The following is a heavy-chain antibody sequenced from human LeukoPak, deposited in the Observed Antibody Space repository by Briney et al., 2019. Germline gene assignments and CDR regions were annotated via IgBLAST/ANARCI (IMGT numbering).Heavy chain of an antibody. V-gene: IGHV4-38-2*02. CDR3: VRPDSSGYGRQGYFQH. J-gene: IGHJ1*01. D-gene: IGHD3-22*01. CDR2: IYHSGST. CDR1: GYSISSGYY. Sequence: PSETLSLTCTVSGYSISSGYYCGWIRQPPGKGLEWIGSIYHSGSTYYNPSLKSRVTISVDTSKNQLSLKLSSVTAADTAVYYCVRPDSSGYGRQGYFQHWGQGTLVTVSS.